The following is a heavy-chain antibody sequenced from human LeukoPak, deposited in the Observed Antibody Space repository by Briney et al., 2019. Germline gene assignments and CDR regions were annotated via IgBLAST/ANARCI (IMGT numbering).Heavy chain of an antibody. Sequence: SETLSLTCTVSGGSITGYYWSWIRQPAGKGLEWIGRIYTSGSTNYNPSLKSRVTISVDTSKNQFSLKLSSVTAADTAVYYCARENSYGWSPDFDYWGQGTLVTVSS. CDR2: IYTSGST. CDR1: GGSITGYY. CDR3: ARENSYGWSPDFDY. V-gene: IGHV4-4*07. J-gene: IGHJ4*02. D-gene: IGHD5-18*01.